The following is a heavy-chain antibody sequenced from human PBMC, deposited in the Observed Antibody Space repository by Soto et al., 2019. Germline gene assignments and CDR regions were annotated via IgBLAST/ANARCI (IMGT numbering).Heavy chain of an antibody. D-gene: IGHD2-15*01. CDR3: AKYQGYCSGGSCYRRGDFDY. CDR2: ISGSGGST. CDR1: GFTFSSYA. J-gene: IGHJ4*02. Sequence: EVQLLESGGGLVQPGGSLRLSCAASGFTFSSYAMSWVRQAPGKGLEWVSAISGSGGSTYYADSVKGRFTISRDNSKNTLYLQMNSLRAEDTAVYYCAKYQGYCSGGSCYRRGDFDYWGQGTLVTVSS. V-gene: IGHV3-23*01.